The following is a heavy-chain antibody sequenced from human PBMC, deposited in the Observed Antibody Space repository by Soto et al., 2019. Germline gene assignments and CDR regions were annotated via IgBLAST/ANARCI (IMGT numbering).Heavy chain of an antibody. Sequence: GASVKVSCKASGYTFTSYDIYWVRQATGQGLEWMGWMNPSTGNSGYAQKFQGRVTMTSDTSISTAHMELSSLRSEDTAVYYCARRAETNGWNGFGADKYYFDFWGQGTL. J-gene: IGHJ4*02. D-gene: IGHD1-1*01. V-gene: IGHV1-8*01. CDR3: ARRAETNGWNGFGADKYYFDF. CDR1: GYTFTSYD. CDR2: MNPSTGNS.